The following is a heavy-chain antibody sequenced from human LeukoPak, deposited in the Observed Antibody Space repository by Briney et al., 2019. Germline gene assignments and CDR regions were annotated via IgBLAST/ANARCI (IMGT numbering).Heavy chain of an antibody. V-gene: IGHV4-59*11. CDR3: ARIYEEYCSGGSCYSVGSYYYYYYMDV. D-gene: IGHD2-15*01. J-gene: IGHJ6*03. CDR1: GGSISSHY. CDR2: IYYSGST. Sequence: SETLSLTCTVSGGSISSHYWSWIRQPPGKGLEWIGYIYYSGSTNYNPSLKSRVTISVDTSKNQFSLKLSSLTAADTAVYYCARIYEEYCSGGSCYSVGSYYYYYYMDVWGKGTTVTVSS.